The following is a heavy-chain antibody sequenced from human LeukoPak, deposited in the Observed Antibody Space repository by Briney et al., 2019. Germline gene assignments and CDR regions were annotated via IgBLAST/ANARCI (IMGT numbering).Heavy chain of an antibody. V-gene: IGHV4-34*01. D-gene: IGHD4-17*01. CDR2: INHSGST. CDR1: GGSISSYY. Sequence: SETLSLTCTVSGGSISSYYWSWIRQPPGKGLEWIGEINHSGSTNYNPSLKSRITISVDTSKNQFSLKLSSVTAADTAVYYCARESLRGPPRYWGQGTLVTVSS. J-gene: IGHJ4*02. CDR3: ARESLRGPPRY.